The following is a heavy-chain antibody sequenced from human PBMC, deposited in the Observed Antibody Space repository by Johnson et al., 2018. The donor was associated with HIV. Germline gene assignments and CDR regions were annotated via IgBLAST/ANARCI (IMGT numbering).Heavy chain of an antibody. V-gene: IGHV3-7*03. Sequence: VQLVESGGGLVQPGGSLRISCAASGFTFSNYAMHWVRQAPGKGLEWVANIKQDGSEKYYVDSVKGRFTISRDNAKNSLYLQMNSLRPEDTALYYCARDSRLRTRAVGWADAFDIWGQGTMVSVSS. CDR2: IKQDGSEK. CDR1: GFTFSNYA. J-gene: IGHJ3*02. CDR3: ARDSRLRTRAVGWADAFDI. D-gene: IGHD4-17*01.